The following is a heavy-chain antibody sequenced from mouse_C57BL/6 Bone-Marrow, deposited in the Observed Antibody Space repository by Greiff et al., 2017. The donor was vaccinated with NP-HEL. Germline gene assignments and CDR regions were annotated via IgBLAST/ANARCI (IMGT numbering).Heavy chain of an antibody. Sequence: EVMLVESGPGLAKPSQTLSLTCSVTGYSITSDYWNWIRKFPGNKLEYMGYISYSGSTYYNPSLKSRISITRDTSKNQYYLQLNSVTTEDTATYYCAKTLYYSRSYWYFDVWGTGTTVTVSS. D-gene: IGHD1-1*01. V-gene: IGHV3-8*01. J-gene: IGHJ1*03. CDR3: AKTLYYSRSYWYFDV. CDR2: ISYSGST. CDR1: GYSITSDY.